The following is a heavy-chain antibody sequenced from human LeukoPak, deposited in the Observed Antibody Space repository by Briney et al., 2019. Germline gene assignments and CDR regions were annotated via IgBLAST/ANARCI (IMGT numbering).Heavy chain of an antibody. V-gene: IGHV3-13*04. CDR3: ARGVPGGLDY. CDR2: IGSAGDT. D-gene: IGHD3-10*01. CDR1: GFTFSNYD. J-gene: IGHJ4*01. Sequence: GGSLRLSCAASGFTFSNYDMHWVRQPKGKGLEWVSGIGSAGDTNYPGSVKGRFTISRQNAKSSLYLQMNSLRAGHPAVHYCARGVPGGLDYWGRGTLVTVSS.